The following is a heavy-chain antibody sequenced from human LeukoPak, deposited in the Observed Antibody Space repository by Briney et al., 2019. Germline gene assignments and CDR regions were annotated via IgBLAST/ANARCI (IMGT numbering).Heavy chain of an antibody. Sequence: SETLSLTCTVSGGSISGYYWSWIRQPAGKGLGWIGRIYTSGSTNYNASLKSRVSMSVDTSKNQFSLKLSSVTAADTAVFYCARENSGSYREFDYWGQGTLVTVSS. CDR3: ARENSGSYREFDY. CDR1: GGSISGYY. D-gene: IGHD1-26*01. CDR2: IYTSGST. J-gene: IGHJ4*02. V-gene: IGHV4-4*07.